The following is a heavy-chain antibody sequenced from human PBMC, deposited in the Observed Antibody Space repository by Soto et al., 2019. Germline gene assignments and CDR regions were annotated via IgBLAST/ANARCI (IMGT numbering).Heavy chain of an antibody. CDR3: ARNNRITGTTRYCWFDP. J-gene: IGHJ5*02. Sequence: PSETLSLTCTFSGGSISSYYWSWIRQPAGKGLEWIGRIYTSGSTNYNPSLKSRVTMSVDTSKNQFSLKLSSVTAADTAVYYCARNNRITGTTRYCWFDPWGPGTLATVYS. V-gene: IGHV4-4*07. D-gene: IGHD1-7*01. CDR2: IYTSGST. CDR1: GGSISSYY.